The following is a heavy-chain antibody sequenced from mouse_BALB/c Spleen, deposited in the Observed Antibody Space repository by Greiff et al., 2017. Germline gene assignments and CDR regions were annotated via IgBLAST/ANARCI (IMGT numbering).Heavy chain of an antibody. CDR2: IYPGGGST. CDR3: ARARESAGGYYALDY. J-gene: IGHJ4*01. V-gene: IGHV1-84*01. Sequence: VQLQESGPELVKPGASVKISCKASGYTFTDYDINWVKQRPGQGLEWIGWIYPGGGSTKYNEKFKGKATLTADKSSSTAYMQLSSLTSEDAAVYFCARARESAGGYYALDYWGQGTLVTVSA. CDR1: GYTFTDYD.